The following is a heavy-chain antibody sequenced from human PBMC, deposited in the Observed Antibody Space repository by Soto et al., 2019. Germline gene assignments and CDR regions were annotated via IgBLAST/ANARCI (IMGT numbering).Heavy chain of an antibody. D-gene: IGHD6-19*01. CDR3: AKLVAVAGTDDWFDP. V-gene: IGHV4-61*01. Sequence: PSXTLSLTCTVSGGAVSSGSYYWTWIRQPPGKGLEWIGYISYTGTTNYNPSLRSRVTISVDTSKNQFSLRLSSVTPADTALYYCAKLVAVAGTDDWFDPWGQGTLVTSPQ. CDR2: ISYTGTT. CDR1: GGAVSSGSYY. J-gene: IGHJ5*02.